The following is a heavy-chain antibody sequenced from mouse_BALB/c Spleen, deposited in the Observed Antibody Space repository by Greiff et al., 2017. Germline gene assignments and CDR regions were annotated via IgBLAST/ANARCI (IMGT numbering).Heavy chain of an antibody. V-gene: IGHV5-12-1*01. CDR3: ARHRDYYGSSYINYAMDY. CDR2: ISSGGGST. Sequence: EVQRVESGGGLVKPGGSLKLSCAASGFAFSSYDMSWVRQTPEKRLEWVAYISSGGGSTYYPDTVKGRFTISRDNAKNTLYLQMSSLKSEDTAMYYCARHRDYYGSSYINYAMDYWGQGTSVTVSS. J-gene: IGHJ4*01. D-gene: IGHD1-1*01. CDR1: GFAFSSYD.